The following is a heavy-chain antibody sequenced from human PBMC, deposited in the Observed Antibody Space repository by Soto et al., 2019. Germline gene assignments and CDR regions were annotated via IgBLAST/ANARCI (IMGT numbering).Heavy chain of an antibody. Sequence: PSETLSLTCAVYGGSFSGYYWSWIRQPPGKGLEWIGEINHSGSTNYNPSLKSRVTISRATSASTAYLELSRLTSEDTAVYFCARAVVNCISPNCYRIQPDWFDPWGQGTLVTVSS. CDR2: INHSGST. D-gene: IGHD2-2*01. CDR3: ARAVVNCISPNCYRIQPDWFDP. V-gene: IGHV4-34*01. CDR1: GGSFSGYY. J-gene: IGHJ5*02.